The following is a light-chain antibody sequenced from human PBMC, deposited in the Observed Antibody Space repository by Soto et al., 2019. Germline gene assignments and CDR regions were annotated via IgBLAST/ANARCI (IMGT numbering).Light chain of an antibody. J-gene: IGKJ2*01. Sequence: DVQMTQSPSSLSASVGDRVTISCRASQNVNNYLNWYQQKPGKAPKLLIYAASRLQGGVPPRFSGSGSGTDFTLTISSLQPEDFATYYCQQSYSTPPFTFGQGINLEI. CDR2: AAS. V-gene: IGKV1-39*01. CDR3: QQSYSTPPFT. CDR1: QNVNNY.